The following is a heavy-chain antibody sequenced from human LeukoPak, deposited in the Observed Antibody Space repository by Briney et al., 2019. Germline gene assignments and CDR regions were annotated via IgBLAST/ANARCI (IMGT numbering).Heavy chain of an antibody. Sequence: PSETLSLTCTVSGVSISSYYWSWIRQPAGKGLEWIGRIHTSGSTNYNPSLKSRVTISVDTSKNQFSLKLSSVTAADTAVYYCARHTGKAVADFYFDYWGQGTLATVSS. J-gene: IGHJ4*02. V-gene: IGHV4-4*07. D-gene: IGHD6-19*01. CDR2: IHTSGST. CDR3: ARHTGKAVADFYFDY. CDR1: GVSISSYY.